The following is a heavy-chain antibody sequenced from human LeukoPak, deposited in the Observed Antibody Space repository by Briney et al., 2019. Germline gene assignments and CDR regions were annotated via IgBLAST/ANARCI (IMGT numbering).Heavy chain of an antibody. D-gene: IGHD3-22*01. V-gene: IGHV3-7*01. CDR2: IKQDGSEK. CDR1: GFTFSSYL. CDR3: ARVGNYYDSSGNPYYFDY. Sequence: GGSLRLSCAASGFTFSSYLMSWVRQAPGKGLEWVANIKQDGSEKYYVDSVKGRFTISRDNAKNSLYLQMNSLRAEDTAVYYCARVGNYYDSSGNPYYFDYWGQGTLVTVSS. J-gene: IGHJ4*02.